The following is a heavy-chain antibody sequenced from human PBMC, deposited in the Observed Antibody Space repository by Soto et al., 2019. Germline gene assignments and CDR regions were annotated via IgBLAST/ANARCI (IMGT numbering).Heavy chain of an antibody. CDR3: ARLRIATNNYKWFDP. CDR2: IYVTGAV. CDR1: GAALSSGNYY. V-gene: IGHV4-31*03. J-gene: IGHJ5*02. D-gene: IGHD2-21*01. Sequence: KTWETLSLTCRASGAALSSGNYYWSCQRQGPGQGLEWIGHIYVTGAVDYNPSLRDRITISQDTSERQFSLNLRLVTAADTAVYYCARLRIATNNYKWFDPWGQGTLVTVSS.